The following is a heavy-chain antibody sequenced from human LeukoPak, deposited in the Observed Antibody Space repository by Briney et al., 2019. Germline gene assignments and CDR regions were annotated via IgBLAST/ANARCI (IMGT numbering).Heavy chain of an antibody. CDR2: INQDGSLK. CDR3: TKYPDNSGYSDY. J-gene: IGHJ4*02. Sequence: GGSLRLSWLPAGSTFSRTWLEWVSQPPGGGRGWVANINQDGSLKNYVDSVKGRFTISRDNAKNSLYLHMRSLRAEDTAVYYCTKYPDNSGYSDYWGQGTLLTVSS. CDR1: GSTFSRTW. D-gene: IGHD3-22*01. V-gene: IGHV3-7*01.